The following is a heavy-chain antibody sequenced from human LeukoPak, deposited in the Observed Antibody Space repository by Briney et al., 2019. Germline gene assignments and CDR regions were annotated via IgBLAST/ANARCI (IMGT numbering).Heavy chain of an antibody. V-gene: IGHV4-34*01. CDR1: GGSFSGYY. CDR2: INHSGST. J-gene: IGHJ4*02. CDR3: ARGLHCFDY. D-gene: IGHD1-26*01. Sequence: SETLSLTCAVYGGSFSGYYWSLIRQPPGKGLEWIGEINHSGSTNYNPSLKSRVTISVDTSKNQFSLKLSSVTAADTAVYYCARGLHCFDYWGQGTLVTVSS.